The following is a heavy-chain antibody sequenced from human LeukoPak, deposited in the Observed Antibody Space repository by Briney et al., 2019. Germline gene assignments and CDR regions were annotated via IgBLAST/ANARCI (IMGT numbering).Heavy chain of an antibody. CDR1: GLTFSDKY. D-gene: IGHD4-17*01. CDR2: IDGSGSTM. Sequence: GGSLRLSCAASGLTFSDKYMTWIRQAPGKGLEWLAHIDGSGSTMYYANSVKGRFTISRDNRKKSLSLQLNSLRARDTAINYCAGLFPTVTPWFDPWGQGTLVTVSS. V-gene: IGHV3-11*01. CDR3: AGLFPTVTPWFDP. J-gene: IGHJ5*02.